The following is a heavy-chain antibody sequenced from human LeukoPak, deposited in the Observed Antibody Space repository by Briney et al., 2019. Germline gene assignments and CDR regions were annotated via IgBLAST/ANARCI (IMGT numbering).Heavy chain of an antibody. CDR2: ISGSAGST. Sequence: GGSLRLSCAASGFTFSSHAMSWVRQAPGKGLEWVSTISGSAGSTYYADSVKGWFTISRDNSKNTLYLQMNSLRAEDTAIYYCAKPIRSSWYYFDYWGQGTLVTVSS. D-gene: IGHD6-13*01. J-gene: IGHJ4*02. V-gene: IGHV3-23*01. CDR3: AKPIRSSWYYFDY. CDR1: GFTFSSHA.